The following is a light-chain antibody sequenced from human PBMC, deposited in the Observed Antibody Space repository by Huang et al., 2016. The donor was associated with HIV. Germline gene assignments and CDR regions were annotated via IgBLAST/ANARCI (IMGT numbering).Light chain of an antibody. CDR3: QQYSIPPYA. V-gene: IGKV1-27*01. J-gene: IGKJ2*01. CDR2: GAS. CDR1: QAISYY. Sequence: DIQMTQSPSFMSASVGDRVTITCRASQAISYYLAWYQQKPGKTPKLLISGASTLESGVPARFSGGGSGTDFRLTLSSLQPEDVATYYCQQYSIPPYAFGQGTKL.